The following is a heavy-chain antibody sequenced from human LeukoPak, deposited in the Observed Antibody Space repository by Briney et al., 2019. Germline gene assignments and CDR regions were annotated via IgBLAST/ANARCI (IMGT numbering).Heavy chain of an antibody. CDR3: ARQARPDTAMGEDWFDP. Sequence: GGSLRLSCAASGFTFSSYSMNWVRQAPGKGLEWVSSISSSSSYIYYADSVKDRFTISRDNAKNSLYLQMNSLRAEDTAVYYCARQARPDTAMGEDWFDPWGQGTLVTVSS. J-gene: IGHJ5*02. V-gene: IGHV3-21*01. D-gene: IGHD5-18*01. CDR1: GFTFSSYS. CDR2: ISSSSSYI.